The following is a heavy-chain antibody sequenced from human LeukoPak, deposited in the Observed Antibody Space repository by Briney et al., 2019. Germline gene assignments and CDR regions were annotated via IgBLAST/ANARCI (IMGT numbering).Heavy chain of an antibody. CDR1: GFSCISNW. V-gene: IGHV3-7*01. CDR3: ARAPRGGYSGSYVDC. J-gene: IGHJ4*02. D-gene: IGHD1-26*01. Sequence: GGALRLSCAASGFSCISNWMSGVRQALGKGLEWGAHIKEAGGEQRYVDSVKGRFTTSTDSASLYLQMNSLRAEDTAVYYCARAPRGGYSGSYVDCWSQGTLVTVSS. CDR2: IKEAGGEQ.